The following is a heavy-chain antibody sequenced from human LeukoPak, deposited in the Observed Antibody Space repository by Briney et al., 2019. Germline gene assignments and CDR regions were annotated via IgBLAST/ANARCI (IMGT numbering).Heavy chain of an antibody. CDR2: ISSSSSYI. CDR1: GFTFSSYS. CDR3: ARVRRGSGSSTYFDY. J-gene: IGHJ4*02. V-gene: IGHV3-21*01. D-gene: IGHD3-10*01. Sequence: GGSLRLSCAASGFTFSSYSMNWVRQAPGKGLEWVSSISSSSSYIYYADSVKGRFTISRDNAKNSLYLQMNSLRAEDTAVYYCARVRRGSGSSTYFDYWGQGTLVTVSS.